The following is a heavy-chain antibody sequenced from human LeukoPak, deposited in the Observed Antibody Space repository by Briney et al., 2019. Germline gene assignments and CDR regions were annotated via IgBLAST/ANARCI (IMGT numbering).Heavy chain of an antibody. D-gene: IGHD3-22*01. Sequence: GASLQISCQGSGSGFTSYWIGWVRPMTGKGMGWMGIIYPGDSDTRYSPSFQGQVTISAYKSISTAYLQWSSLKASDTAMYYCARQDYYDSSGYLGGSMNNCGQGTLVTVSS. J-gene: IGHJ4*02. CDR1: GSGFTSYW. V-gene: IGHV5-51*01. CDR3: ARQDYYDSSGYLGGSMNN. CDR2: IYPGDSDT.